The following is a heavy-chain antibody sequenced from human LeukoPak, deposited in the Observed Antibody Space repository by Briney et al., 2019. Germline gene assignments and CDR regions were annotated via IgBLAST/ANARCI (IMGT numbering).Heavy chain of an antibody. CDR2: INPNSGGT. D-gene: IGHD6-19*01. CDR1: GYSFTGYY. V-gene: IGHV1-2*06. J-gene: IGHJ5*02. CDR3: ARVGGSSGTGWFDP. Sequence: ASVKVPWKASGYSFTGYYMHCVGQAPGQGLELMGRINPNSGGTNYAQKFQGRVTMTRDTSISTAYMELSRLRSDDTAVYYCARVGGSSGTGWFDPWGQGTLVTVSS.